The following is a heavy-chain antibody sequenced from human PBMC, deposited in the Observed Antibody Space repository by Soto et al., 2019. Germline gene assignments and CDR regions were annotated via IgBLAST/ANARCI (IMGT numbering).Heavy chain of an antibody. CDR3: ARSRRPYNYYYYYGMDV. V-gene: IGHV1-69*13. CDR2: IIPIFGTA. D-gene: IGHD6-6*01. CDR1: GGTFSSYA. Sequence: ASVKVSCKASGGTFSSYAISWVRQAPGQGFEWMGGIIPIFGTANYAQKFQGRVTITADESTSTAYMELSSLRSEDTAVYYCARSRRPYNYYYYYGMDVWGQGTTVTVSS. J-gene: IGHJ6*02.